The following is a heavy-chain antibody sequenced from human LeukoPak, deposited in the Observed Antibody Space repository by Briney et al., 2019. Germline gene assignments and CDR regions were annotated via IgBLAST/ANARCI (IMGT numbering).Heavy chain of an antibody. D-gene: IGHD1-7*01. Sequence: ASVKVSCKASGYTFTGYYMHWVRQAPGKGLEWVSSISSSSSYIYYADSVKGRFTISRDNAKNSLYLQMNSLRAEDTAVYYCARVESYNWNYVSWYWGQGTLVTVSS. V-gene: IGHV3-21*01. CDR1: GYTFTGYY. CDR2: ISSSSSYI. CDR3: ARVESYNWNYVSWY. J-gene: IGHJ4*02.